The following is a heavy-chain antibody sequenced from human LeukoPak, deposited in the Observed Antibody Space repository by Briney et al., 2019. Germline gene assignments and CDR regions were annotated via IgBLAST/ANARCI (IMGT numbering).Heavy chain of an antibody. CDR3: ARQEYYYDSSGYYLADY. J-gene: IGHJ4*02. V-gene: IGHV4-61*02. CDR1: GVYITNGLYF. CDR2: IYSNGDT. Sequence: KPSETLSLTCTVSGVYITNGLYFWNWIRQPAGKGLEWIGRIYSNGDTNYNPSLKSRVTISVDTSKNQFSLKLSSVTAADTAVYYCARQEYYYDSSGYYLADYWGQGTLVTVSS. D-gene: IGHD3-22*01.